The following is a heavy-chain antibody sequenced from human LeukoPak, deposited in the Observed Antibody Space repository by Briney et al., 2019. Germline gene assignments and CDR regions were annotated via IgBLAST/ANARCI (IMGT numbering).Heavy chain of an antibody. CDR1: GGSISSYY. Sequence: PSETLSLTCTVSGGSISSYYWSWIRQPPGKGLEWIGYIYYSGSTNYNPSLKSRVTISVDTSKNQFSLKLSSVTAADTAVYYCARSGDILPDAFDIWGQGTMVTVSS. D-gene: IGHD3-9*01. CDR3: ARSGDILPDAFDI. J-gene: IGHJ3*02. V-gene: IGHV4-59*01. CDR2: IYYSGST.